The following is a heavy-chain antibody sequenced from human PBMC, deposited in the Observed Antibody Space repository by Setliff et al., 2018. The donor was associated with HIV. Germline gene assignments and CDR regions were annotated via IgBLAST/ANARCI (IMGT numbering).Heavy chain of an antibody. J-gene: IGHJ4*02. CDR1: AYTFTDYY. CDR3: ARRQQWLGREYYFDY. D-gene: IGHD6-19*01. V-gene: IGHV1-2*02. Sequence: ASVKVSCKASAYTFTDYYMHWVRQAPGQGLEWMGWINPNSGDTNYAQKFQGRVTMTRDTSIKTAYMELSSLRSDDTAVYYCARRQQWLGREYYFDYWGQGTLVTVLL. CDR2: INPNSGDT.